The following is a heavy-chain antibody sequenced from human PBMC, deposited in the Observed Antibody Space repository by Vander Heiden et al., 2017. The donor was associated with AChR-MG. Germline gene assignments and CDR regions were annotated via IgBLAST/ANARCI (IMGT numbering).Heavy chain of an antibody. V-gene: IGHV3-30*02. J-gene: IGHJ4*01. CDR1: GFTLSSYG. D-gene: IGHD6-13*01. CDR3: AKDSFGSSWFFDY. CDR2: VRYDGSNK. Sequence: QVPLVASGGGVVQPGGSPRSSWSASGFTLSSYGMRWVRQAPGKGLEWVAFVRYDGSNKYYADSVKGRFTISRDNSKNTLYLQMNSLRAEDTAVYYCAKDSFGSSWFFDYWGHGTLVTVSS.